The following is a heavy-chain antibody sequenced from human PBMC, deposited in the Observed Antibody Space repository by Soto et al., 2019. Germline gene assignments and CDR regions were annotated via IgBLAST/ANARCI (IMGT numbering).Heavy chain of an antibody. V-gene: IGHV3-30-3*01. CDR1: GFTFSSYA. J-gene: IGHJ6*02. CDR2: ISYDGSNK. Sequence: PGGSLRLSCAASGFTFSSYAMHWVRQAPGKGLEWVAVISYDGSNKYYADSVKGRFTISRDNSKNTLYLQMNSLRAEDTAVYYCARDGDSSSWSYYYYYYGMDVWGQGTTVTVSS. D-gene: IGHD6-13*01. CDR3: ARDGDSSSWSYYYYYYGMDV.